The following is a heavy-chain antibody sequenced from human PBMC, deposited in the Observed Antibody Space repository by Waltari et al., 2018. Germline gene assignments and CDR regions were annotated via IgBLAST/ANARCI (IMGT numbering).Heavy chain of an antibody. Sequence: QLQLQESGPGLVKPSETLSLTCTVSGGSISSSSYYWGWIRQPPGKGLEWIGSIYYSGSTYYNPSLKSRVTISVDTSKNQFSLKLSSVTAADTAVYYCASLLEWLLYGEYYFDYWGQGTLVTVSS. CDR3: ASLLEWLLYGEYYFDY. CDR2: IYYSGST. D-gene: IGHD3-3*01. V-gene: IGHV4-39*01. J-gene: IGHJ4*02. CDR1: GGSISSSSYY.